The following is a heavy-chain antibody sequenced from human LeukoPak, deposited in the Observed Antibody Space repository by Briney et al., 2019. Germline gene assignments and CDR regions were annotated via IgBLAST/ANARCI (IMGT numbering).Heavy chain of an antibody. V-gene: IGHV1-3*01. Sequence: GASVKVSCKASGYTFTSYAMHWVRQAPGQRLEWMGWINAGNGNTKYSQKFQGRVTITRDTSASTAYMELSSLRSEDTAVYYCARDSYSSSWYPNWFDPRGQGTLVTVSS. J-gene: IGHJ5*02. CDR2: INAGNGNT. D-gene: IGHD6-13*01. CDR3: ARDSYSSSWYPNWFDP. CDR1: GYTFTSYA.